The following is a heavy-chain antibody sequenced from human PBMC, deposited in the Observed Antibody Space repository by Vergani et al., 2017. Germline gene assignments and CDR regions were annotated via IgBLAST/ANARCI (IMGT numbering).Heavy chain of an antibody. Sequence: QVQLQESGPGLVKPSGTLSLTCAVSGGSISSSNWWSWVRQPPGKGLEWIGEIYHSGSTNYNPSLKSRFTISVDKSKNQFYLKLSSVTAADTAVYYCARDMWSSGSYGGVYYGMDVWGQGTTVTVSS. D-gene: IGHD1-26*01. J-gene: IGHJ6*02. CDR2: IYHSGST. CDR3: ARDMWSSGSYGGVYYGMDV. V-gene: IGHV4-4*02. CDR1: GGSISSSNW.